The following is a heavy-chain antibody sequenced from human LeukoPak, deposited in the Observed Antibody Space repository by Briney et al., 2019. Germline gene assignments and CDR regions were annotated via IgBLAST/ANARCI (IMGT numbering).Heavy chain of an antibody. CDR1: GFTFSSYW. V-gene: IGHV3-74*01. CDR2: INSDGSST. D-gene: IGHD6-19*01. CDR3: ARGRSSGWSFDY. Sequence: GGPLRLSCAASGFTFSSYWMHWVRQAPGKGLVWVSRINSDGSSTSYAASVKGRFTISRDNAKNTLYLQMNSLRAEDTAVYYCARGRSSGWSFDYWGQGTLVTVSS. J-gene: IGHJ4*02.